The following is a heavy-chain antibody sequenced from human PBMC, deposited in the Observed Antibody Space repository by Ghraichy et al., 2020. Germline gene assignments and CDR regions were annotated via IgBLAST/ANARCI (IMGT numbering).Heavy chain of an antibody. CDR3: ARDFYGGNSYDY. D-gene: IGHD4-23*01. CDR2: ISSSSSYI. V-gene: IGHV3-21*01. Sequence: GGSLRLSCAASGFTFSSYSMNWVRQAPGKGLEWVSSISSSSSYIYYADSVKGRFTISRDNAKNSLYLQMNSLRAEDTAVYYCARDFYGGNSYDYWGQGTLVTVSS. J-gene: IGHJ4*02. CDR1: GFTFSSYS.